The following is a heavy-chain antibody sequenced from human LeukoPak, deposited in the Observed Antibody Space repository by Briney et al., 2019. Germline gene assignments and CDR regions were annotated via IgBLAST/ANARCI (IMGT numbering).Heavy chain of an antibody. V-gene: IGHV1-18*01. D-gene: IGHD6-13*01. J-gene: IGHJ3*02. Sequence: ASVKVSCTASGYIFTSYSISWVRQAAGQRLEWMGWISAYNGDTNYVQKFQGRVTMTTDTSTSTAYMELKSLRSDDTAVYYCAREEGAPIAAANIWGRGTKVTVSS. CDR3: AREEGAPIAAANI. CDR1: GYIFTSYS. CDR2: ISAYNGDT.